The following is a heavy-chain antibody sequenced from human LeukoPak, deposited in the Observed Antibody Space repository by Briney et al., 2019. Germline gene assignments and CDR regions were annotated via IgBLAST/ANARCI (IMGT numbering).Heavy chain of an antibody. D-gene: IGHD7-27*01. CDR2: ISSSSSYI. Sequence: GGSLRLSCAASGFTFSSYAMSWVRQAPGKGLEWVSSISSSSSYIYYADSVKGRFTISRDNSKNTLYLQMNSLRAEDTAVYYCAKAPPGYYFDYWGQGTLVTVSS. CDR3: AKAPPGYYFDY. CDR1: GFTFSSYA. J-gene: IGHJ4*02. V-gene: IGHV3-23*01.